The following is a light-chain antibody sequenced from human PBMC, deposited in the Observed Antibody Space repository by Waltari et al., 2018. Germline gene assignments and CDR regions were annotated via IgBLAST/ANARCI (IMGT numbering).Light chain of an antibody. J-gene: IGLJ1*01. Sequence: QSALTQPASVSGTPGQSIPISCSGTTSDVGSYDLDSWYQQHPGEAPKLLICEVFKRPPDTSSRFSGAKSGSTASLTISGLQPEDEADYYCCSYAGRGTYVFGSGTKVTVL. CDR1: TSDVGSYDL. V-gene: IGLV2-23*02. CDR2: EVF. CDR3: CSYAGRGTYV.